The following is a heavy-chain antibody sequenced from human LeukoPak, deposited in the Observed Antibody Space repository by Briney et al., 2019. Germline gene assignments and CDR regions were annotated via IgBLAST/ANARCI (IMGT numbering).Heavy chain of an antibody. CDR2: ISWNSGSI. D-gene: IGHD6-13*01. Sequence: PGGSLRLSCAASGFTFDDYAMHWVRQAPGKGLEWVSGISWNSGSIGYADSVKGRFTISRDNAKNTLYLQMNSLRAEDTAVYYCARAAAGHYFDYWGQGTLVTVSS. V-gene: IGHV3-9*01. CDR1: GFTFDDYA. J-gene: IGHJ4*02. CDR3: ARAAAGHYFDY.